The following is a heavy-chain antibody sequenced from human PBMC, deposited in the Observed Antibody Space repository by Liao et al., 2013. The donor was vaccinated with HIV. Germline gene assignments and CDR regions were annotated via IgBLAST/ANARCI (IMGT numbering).Heavy chain of an antibody. CDR2: IYWSGST. CDR3: AGGRQLHGTY. J-gene: IGHJ4*02. CDR1: PGSINQYF. Sequence: QVQLQESGPGLVKPSETLSLTCSVSPGSINQYFWSWIRQPPGKGLEWIGYIYWSGSTNSNPALKSRVSISVDTSRNQFSLQLSSVSPADTAVYYCAGGRQLHGTYWGPGTLVTVAS. V-gene: IGHV4-59*01. D-gene: IGHD1-1*01.